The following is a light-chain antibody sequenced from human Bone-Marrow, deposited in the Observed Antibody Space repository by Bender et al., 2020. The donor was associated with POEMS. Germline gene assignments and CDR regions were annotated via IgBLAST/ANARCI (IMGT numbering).Light chain of an antibody. CDR1: SSDVGGDKY. CDR3: CSYATSRLMF. V-gene: IGLV2-14*01. CDR2: EVN. J-gene: IGLJ2*01. Sequence: QSALTQPASVSGSPGQSITISCTGISSDVGGDKYVSWYQQHPGKAPKIILYEVNKRPSGVSDRFSGSKSGNTASLTISGLQDEDEADYYCCSYATSRLMFFGGGTKVTVL.